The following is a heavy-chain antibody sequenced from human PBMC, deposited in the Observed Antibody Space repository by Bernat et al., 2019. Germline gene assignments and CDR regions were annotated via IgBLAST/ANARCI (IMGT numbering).Heavy chain of an antibody. CDR1: GFTFSSYG. V-gene: IGHV3-33*01. Sequence: QVQLVESGGGVVQPGRSLRLSCAASGFTFSSYGMHWVRQAPGKGLEWVAVIWYDGSNKYYADSVKGRFTISRDNAKNSLYLQMNSLRAEDTAVYYCAREYSSGWYSGAGWFDPWGQGTLVTVSS. D-gene: IGHD6-19*01. CDR3: AREYSSGWYSGAGWFDP. J-gene: IGHJ5*02. CDR2: IWYDGSNK.